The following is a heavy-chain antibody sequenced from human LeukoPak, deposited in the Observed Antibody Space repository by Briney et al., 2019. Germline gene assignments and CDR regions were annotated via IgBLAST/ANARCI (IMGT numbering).Heavy chain of an antibody. J-gene: IGHJ5*02. CDR3: AGGGITIPNWFDP. V-gene: IGHV3-21*01. CDR2: ISSSSSYI. CDR1: GFTFSSYS. D-gene: IGHD3-3*01. Sequence: GGSLRLSCAASGFTFSSYSMNWLRQAPGKGLEWVSSISSSSSYIYYADSVKGRFTISRDNAKNSLYLQMNSLRAEDTAVYYCAGGGITIPNWFDPWGQGTLVTVSS.